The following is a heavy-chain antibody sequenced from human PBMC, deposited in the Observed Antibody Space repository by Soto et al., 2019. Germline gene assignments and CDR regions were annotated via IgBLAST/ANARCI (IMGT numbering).Heavy chain of an antibody. CDR1: GFTFSSYG. D-gene: IGHD6-19*01. Sequence: QVQLVESGGGVVQPGRSLRLSCAASGFTFSSYGMHWVRQAPGKGLEWVAVISYDGSNKYYADSVKGRFTISRDNSKNTLYLQMNSLRAEDTAVYYCAKPARRIRAGIAVAVNFFDYWGQGTLVTVSS. CDR3: AKPARRIRAGIAVAVNFFDY. CDR2: ISYDGSNK. J-gene: IGHJ4*02. V-gene: IGHV3-30*18.